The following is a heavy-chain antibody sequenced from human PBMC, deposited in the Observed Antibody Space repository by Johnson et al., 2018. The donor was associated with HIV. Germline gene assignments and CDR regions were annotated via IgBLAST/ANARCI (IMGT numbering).Heavy chain of an antibody. V-gene: IGHV3-11*04. J-gene: IGHJ3*02. CDR3: AFRHNWNYCDVFDI. CDR2: ISSSGSTI. D-gene: IGHD1-7*01. Sequence: QVQLVESGGGLVKPGGSLRLSCAASGFTFSDYYMSWIRQAPGKGLEWVSYISSSGSTIYYADSVKGRFTISRDNAKNSLYLQMNSLIAEDTAVDYCAFRHNWNYCDVFDIWGQGTMVTVSS. CDR1: GFTFSDYY.